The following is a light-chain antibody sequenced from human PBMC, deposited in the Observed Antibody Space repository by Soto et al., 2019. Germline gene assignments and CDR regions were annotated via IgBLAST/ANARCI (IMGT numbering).Light chain of an antibody. CDR3: HQRQSSPRT. V-gene: IGKV3-11*01. J-gene: IGKJ1*01. CDR2: KTS. CDR1: QYINTR. Sequence: EILLTQSPSTLASFPGDRVTLSCRASQYINTRLAWYQHRPGQAPRLLIYKTSIRAAGIPARFSASGSGTDFTLTISDVPPEDFALYYCHQRQSSPRTFGQGTKVNIK.